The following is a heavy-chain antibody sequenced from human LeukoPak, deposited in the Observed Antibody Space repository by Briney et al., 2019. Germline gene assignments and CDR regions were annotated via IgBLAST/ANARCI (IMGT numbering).Heavy chain of an antibody. D-gene: IGHD5-18*01. CDR1: GFTFSDYY. J-gene: IGHJ3*02. Sequence: GGSLRLSCAASGFTFSDYYMSWIRQVPGKGLEWVSYISSSSSYTNYADSVKGRFTISRDNAKNSLYLQMNSLRAEDTAVYYCARDRWIQLWSTDNTDAFDIWGQGTMVTVSS. CDR3: ARDRWIQLWSTDNTDAFDI. CDR2: ISSSSSYT. V-gene: IGHV3-11*06.